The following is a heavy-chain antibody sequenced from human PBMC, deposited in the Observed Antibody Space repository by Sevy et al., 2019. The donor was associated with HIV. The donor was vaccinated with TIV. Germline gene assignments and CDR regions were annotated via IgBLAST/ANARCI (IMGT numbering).Heavy chain of an antibody. V-gene: IGHV3-21*01. CDR3: ARDRSGLGHAFDI. CDR1: GFTFSSYS. Sequence: GGSLRLSCAASGFTFSSYSMNWVRQAPGKGLEWVSSISSSSSNIYYADSVKGRFTISRDNAKNSLYLQMNSLRAEDTAVYNCARDRSGLGHAFDIWAKGQWSPSPQ. D-gene: IGHD3-16*01. CDR2: ISSSSSNI. J-gene: IGHJ3*02.